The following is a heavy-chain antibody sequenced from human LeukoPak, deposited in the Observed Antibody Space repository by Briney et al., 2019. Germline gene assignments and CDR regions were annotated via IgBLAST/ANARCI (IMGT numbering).Heavy chain of an antibody. Sequence: GGSLRLSCAASGFTFGSYAMNWVRQAPGKGLEWVSVISDSGGRTYYADSVKGRFTISRDNSRNTLFLQMSSLRAEDTAVYYCAESIAANGTVYWGQGTQVTVSS. CDR3: AESIAANGTVY. CDR2: ISDSGGRT. V-gene: IGHV3-23*01. D-gene: IGHD6-13*01. CDR1: GFTFGSYA. J-gene: IGHJ4*02.